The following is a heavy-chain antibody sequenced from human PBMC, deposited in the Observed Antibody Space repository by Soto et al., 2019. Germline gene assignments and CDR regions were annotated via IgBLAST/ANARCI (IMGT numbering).Heavy chain of an antibody. J-gene: IGHJ3*02. CDR2: SYYNGST. CDR3: ARHDPNYYDSSGHHPLWAFDT. Sequence: QLQLQESGPGLVKPSETLSLTCTVSSGSIRSNYYWGWIRQPPGKGLEWIVSSYYNGSTYFNPSLKSRVTMSVDTSKNQFSLKLSSVTAADTAVYYCARHDPNYYDSSGHHPLWAFDTWGQGTMVTVSS. V-gene: IGHV4-39*01. CDR1: SGSIRSNYY. D-gene: IGHD3-22*01.